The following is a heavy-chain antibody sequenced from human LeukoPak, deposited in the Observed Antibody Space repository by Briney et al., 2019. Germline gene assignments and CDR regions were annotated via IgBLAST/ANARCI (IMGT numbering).Heavy chain of an antibody. D-gene: IGHD2-21*01. CDR2: ISGSGIKT. V-gene: IGHV3-23*01. CDR1: GFTFSSYA. Sequence: GGSLRLSCAASGFTFSSYAMSWVRQAPGKGLEWVSAISGSGIKTYYADSVKGRFTISRDNSENTLYLQMSSLRAEDTALYYCAKESEMLCGGWFDPWGQGTLVTVSS. CDR3: AKESEMLCGGWFDP. J-gene: IGHJ5*02.